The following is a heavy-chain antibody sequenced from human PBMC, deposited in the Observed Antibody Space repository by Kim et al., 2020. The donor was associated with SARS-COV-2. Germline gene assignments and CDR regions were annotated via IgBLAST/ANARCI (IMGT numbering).Heavy chain of an antibody. D-gene: IGHD3-10*01. Sequence: LTCAASGFSFSSYAMTWVRQAPGKGLEWVSSISGSGGSTYYADPVKGRFTISRGNSRNTLYLEMNSLRAEDTAVYYCAKVSDYYGSGTFDGYFDYWGQGTLVTVSS. V-gene: IGHV3-23*01. CDR3: AKVSDYYGSGTFDGYFDY. CDR1: GFSFSSYA. CDR2: ISGSGGST. J-gene: IGHJ4*02.